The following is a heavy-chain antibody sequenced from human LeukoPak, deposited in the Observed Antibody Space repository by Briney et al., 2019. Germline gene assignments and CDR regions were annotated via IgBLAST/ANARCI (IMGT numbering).Heavy chain of an antibody. J-gene: IGHJ6*03. D-gene: IGHD6-13*01. V-gene: IGHV3-30-3*01. CDR3: ARVSTGSSSWYVYYYYYMDV. CDR2: ISDDETYK. CDR1: GFTFNSYS. Sequence: GGSLRLSCAASGFTFNSYSMHWVRQAPGKGLEWVTAISDDETYKFYADSVKGRFTISRDNSKNTLYLQMNSLRAEDTAVYYCARVSTGSSSWYVYYYYYMDVWGKGTTVTISS.